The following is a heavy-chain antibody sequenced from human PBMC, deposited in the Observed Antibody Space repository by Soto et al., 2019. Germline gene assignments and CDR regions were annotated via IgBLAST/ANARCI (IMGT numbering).Heavy chain of an antibody. J-gene: IGHJ4*02. D-gene: IGHD6-6*01. Sequence: EVQLLESGGGLAQPGGSLRLSCAASGFTFRYYALAWVRQAPGKGLEWVSSFSAGSGMAYYANSVRGRFTMSRDIPENMLYLQMNSLSADDTAVYYCAKGISSSSGDFDYWGQGTLVTVSS. V-gene: IGHV3-23*01. CDR3: AKGISSSSGDFDY. CDR2: FSAGSGMA. CDR1: GFTFRYYA.